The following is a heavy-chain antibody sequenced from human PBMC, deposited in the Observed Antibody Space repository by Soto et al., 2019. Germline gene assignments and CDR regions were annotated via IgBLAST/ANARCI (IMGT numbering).Heavy chain of an antibody. V-gene: IGHV3-23*04. Sequence: EVQLVESGGGVVQPGGSLRLSCAASGFTFSSYAMRWVRQAPGKGLEWVSAISGSGGSTYYADSVKGRFTISRDNSKNTLYLQMNSVRDEDTAGYYCAYSSTPFDDWGQGTLVTVSS. CDR3: AYSSTPFDD. D-gene: IGHD6-13*01. CDR2: ISGSGGST. J-gene: IGHJ4*02. CDR1: GFTFSSYA.